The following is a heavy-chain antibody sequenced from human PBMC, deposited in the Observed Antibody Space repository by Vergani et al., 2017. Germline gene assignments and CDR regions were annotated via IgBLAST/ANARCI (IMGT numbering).Heavy chain of an antibody. CDR3: ARGRSYYYYGMDV. CDR2: IYYSGST. V-gene: IGHV4-59*01. J-gene: IGHJ6*02. Sequence: QVQLQESGPGLVKPSETLSLTCTVSGGSISSYYWSWIRQPPGQGLEWIGYIYYSGSTNYNPSLTSRVAISVDTSKNQFSLKLSSVTAADTAVYYCARGRSYYYYGMDVWGQGTTVTVSS. CDR1: GGSISSYY.